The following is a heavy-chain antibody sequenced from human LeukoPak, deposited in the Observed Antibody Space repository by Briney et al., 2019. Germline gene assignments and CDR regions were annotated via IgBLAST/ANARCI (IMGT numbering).Heavy chain of an antibody. D-gene: IGHD3-22*01. CDR2: ISSSSSTM. CDR1: GFTFSSYS. V-gene: IGHV3-48*04. J-gene: IGHJ5*02. Sequence: PGGSLRLSCAASGFTFSSYSMNWVRQAPGKGLEWVSYISSSSSTMYYADSVKGRFTISRDNAKNSLYLQMNSLRAEDTAVYYCARTPRRSGYYNWFDPWGQGTLVTVSS. CDR3: ARTPRRSGYYNWFDP.